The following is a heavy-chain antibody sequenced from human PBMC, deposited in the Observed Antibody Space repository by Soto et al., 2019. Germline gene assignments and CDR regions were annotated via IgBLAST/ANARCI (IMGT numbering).Heavy chain of an antibody. CDR1: GGSMRDYY. CDR3: ARQLGLWQTLDY. V-gene: IGHV4-59*01. D-gene: IGHD3-10*01. CDR2: IYYSGNT. J-gene: IGHJ4*02. Sequence: SETLSLTCIVSGGSMRDYYWSWIRQSPGKGPEWIGYIYYSGNTNYNPSLKSRVTISVDMPKSLFSLKLNSVTAADTAVYYCARQLGLWQTLDYWGRGTLVPVYS.